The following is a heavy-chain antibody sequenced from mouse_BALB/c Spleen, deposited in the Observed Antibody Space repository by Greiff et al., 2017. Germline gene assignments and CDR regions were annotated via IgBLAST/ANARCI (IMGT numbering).Heavy chain of an antibody. D-gene: IGHD6-1*01. J-gene: IGHJ4*01. Sequence: EVQGVESGGGLVQPGGSRKLSCAASGFTFSSFGMHWVRQAPEKGLEWVAYISSGSSTIYYADTVKGRFTISRDNPKNTLFLQMTSLRSEDTAMYYCASEPDYYAMDYWGQGTSVTVSS. V-gene: IGHV5-17*02. CDR1: GFTFSSFG. CDR3: ASEPDYYAMDY. CDR2: ISSGSSTI.